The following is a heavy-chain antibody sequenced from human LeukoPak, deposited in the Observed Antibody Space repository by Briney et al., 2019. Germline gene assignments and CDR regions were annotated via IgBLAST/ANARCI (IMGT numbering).Heavy chain of an antibody. CDR2: INHSGST. CDR1: GGSFSGYY. V-gene: IGHV4-34*01. J-gene: IGHJ4*02. D-gene: IGHD3-16*01. Sequence: SETLSLTCAVYGGSFSGYYWSWIRQPPGKGLEWIGEINHSGSTNYNPSLKSRVTISVDTSKNQFSLKLSSVTAADTAVYYCARDGGRGEIDYWGQGTLVTVSS. CDR3: ARDGGRGEIDY.